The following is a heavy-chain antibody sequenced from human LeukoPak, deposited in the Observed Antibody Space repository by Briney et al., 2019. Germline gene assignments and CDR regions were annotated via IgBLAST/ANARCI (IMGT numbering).Heavy chain of an antibody. Sequence: SETLSLTCTVSGGSISSSSHYWGWIRQPPGKGLEWIGSIYYSGSTYYNPSLKCRVTISVDTSKNQFSLKLSSVTAADTAVYYCARQSSGLDYWGRGTLVTVSS. CDR3: ARQSSGLDY. J-gene: IGHJ4*02. D-gene: IGHD6-19*01. CDR1: GGSISSSSHY. CDR2: IYYSGST. V-gene: IGHV4-39*01.